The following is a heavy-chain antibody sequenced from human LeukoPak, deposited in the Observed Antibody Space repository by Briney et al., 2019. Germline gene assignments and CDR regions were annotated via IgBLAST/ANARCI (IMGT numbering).Heavy chain of an antibody. CDR3: AKDYYYGSGSPLFGNWFDP. V-gene: IGHV3-53*01. J-gene: IGHJ5*02. CDR2: IYSGGST. Sequence: GGSLRLSCAASGFTVSSNYMSWVRQAPGKGLEWVSVIYSGGSTYYADSVKGRFTISRDNSKNTLYLQMNSLRAEDTAVYYCAKDYYYGSGSPLFGNWFDPWGQGTLVTVSS. D-gene: IGHD3-10*01. CDR1: GFTVSSNY.